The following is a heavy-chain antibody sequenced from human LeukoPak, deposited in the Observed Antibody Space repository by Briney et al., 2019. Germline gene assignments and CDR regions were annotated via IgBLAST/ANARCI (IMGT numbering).Heavy chain of an antibody. J-gene: IGHJ4*02. CDR2: IHYSRST. V-gene: IGHV4-59*08. CDR3: ATTAGHGYSDY. CDR1: GGSINSYY. Sequence: PSETLSLTCTVSGGSINSYYWSWIRQPPGKGLEWIAYIHYSRSTNYNPSLKSRVTISLDTSKNQFSLKLSSVTAADTAVYYCATTAGHGYSDYWGQGTLVTVSS. D-gene: IGHD5-24*01.